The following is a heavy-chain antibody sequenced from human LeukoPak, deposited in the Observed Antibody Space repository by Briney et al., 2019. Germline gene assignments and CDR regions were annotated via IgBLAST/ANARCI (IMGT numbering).Heavy chain of an antibody. CDR2: ISYDGSNK. Sequence: GGSLRLSCAASGFTFRSYAMHWVRQPPGKGLQWVAVISYDGSNKYYADSVKGRFTISRDNAKNSLYLQMNSLRAEDTAVYYCARGQNAFDIWGQGTMVTVSS. J-gene: IGHJ3*02. CDR3: ARGQNAFDI. V-gene: IGHV3-30-3*01. CDR1: GFTFRSYA.